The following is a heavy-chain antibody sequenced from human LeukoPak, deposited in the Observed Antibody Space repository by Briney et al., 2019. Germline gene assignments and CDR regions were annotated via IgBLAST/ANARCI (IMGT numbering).Heavy chain of an antibody. Sequence: PGGSLRLSCAASGFTFSSDAMSWVRQAPGKGLEWVSAISGSGGSTYYADSVKGRFTISRDNSKNTLYLQMNSLRAEDTAVYYCAKWGTTVTTSGYYYYYMDVWGKGTTVTVSS. CDR3: AKWGTTVTTSGYYYYYMDV. CDR1: GFTFSSDA. J-gene: IGHJ6*03. CDR2: ISGSGGST. D-gene: IGHD4-17*01. V-gene: IGHV3-23*01.